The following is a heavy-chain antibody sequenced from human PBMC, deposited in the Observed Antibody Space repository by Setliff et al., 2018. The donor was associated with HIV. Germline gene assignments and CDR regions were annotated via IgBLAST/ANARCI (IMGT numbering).Heavy chain of an antibody. Sequence: SETLSLTCAVYGGSLSGHYWTWIRQPPGEGLEWIGEINHSGKTNYNPSLKSRVTISVDTSKNQFSLKLSSVTAADTAVYYCARAITYYYDSSGYVALDYWGQGTLVTVSS. CDR3: ARAITYYYDSSGYVALDY. CDR2: INHSGKT. J-gene: IGHJ4*02. V-gene: IGHV4-34*01. D-gene: IGHD3-22*01. CDR1: GGSLSGHY.